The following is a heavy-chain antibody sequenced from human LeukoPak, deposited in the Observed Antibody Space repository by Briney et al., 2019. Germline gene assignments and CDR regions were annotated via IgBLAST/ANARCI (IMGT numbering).Heavy chain of an antibody. CDR1: GGTFSSYA. V-gene: IGHV1-69*13. D-gene: IGHD3-3*01. J-gene: IGHJ6*03. CDR2: IIPIFGTA. CDR3: ARQGEYYDFWSGYKKHYYYYYMDV. Sequence: SVKVSCKASGGTFSSYAISWVRQAPGQGLEWMGGIIPIFGTANYAHKFQGRVTITADESTSTAYMELSSLRSEDTAVYYCARQGEYYDFWSGYKKHYYYYYMDVWGKGTTVTVSS.